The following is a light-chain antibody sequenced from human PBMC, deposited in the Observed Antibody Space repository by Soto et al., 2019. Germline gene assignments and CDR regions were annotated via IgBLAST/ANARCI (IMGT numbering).Light chain of an antibody. Sequence: EIVLTQSPVTLSLSPGEGATLSCKASQSISIDLAWYQQKPGQVPRLLIYDASSRATGIPGRFTGSGSGTDFTLTISSLEPEDFSVYYCQPRGNWPRTLAFGQGTKVEV. J-gene: IGKJ1*01. CDR2: DAS. CDR1: QSISID. V-gene: IGKV3-11*01. CDR3: QPRGNWPRTLA.